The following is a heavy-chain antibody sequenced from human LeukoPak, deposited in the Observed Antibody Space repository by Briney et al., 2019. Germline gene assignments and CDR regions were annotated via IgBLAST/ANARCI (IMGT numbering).Heavy chain of an antibody. CDR3: AKDLLVRGSPFEYFDY. D-gene: IGHD2-8*02. Sequence: PGGSLRLSCAASGFTFSSYGMHWVRQAPGKGLEWVAVISYDGSNKYYADSVKGRFTISRDNSKNTLYLQMNSLRAEDTAVYYCAKDLLVRGSPFEYFDYWGQGTLVTVSS. J-gene: IGHJ4*02. V-gene: IGHV3-30*18. CDR1: GFTFSSYG. CDR2: ISYDGSNK.